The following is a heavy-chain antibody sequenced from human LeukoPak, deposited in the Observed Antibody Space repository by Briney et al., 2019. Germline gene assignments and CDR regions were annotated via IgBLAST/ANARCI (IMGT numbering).Heavy chain of an antibody. V-gene: IGHV3-48*01. J-gene: IGHJ4*02. CDR3: ARVFKGYYYLTDY. Sequence: GGSLRLSCVASGFIFTSYSMNWVRQAPGKGLEWVSYISSTGNSIYYADSVKGRFTISRDNAMNSLYLQMNSLRADDTAIYYCARVFKGYYYLTDYWGQGTLVTVSS. CDR1: GFIFTSYS. CDR2: ISSTGNSI. D-gene: IGHD3-22*01.